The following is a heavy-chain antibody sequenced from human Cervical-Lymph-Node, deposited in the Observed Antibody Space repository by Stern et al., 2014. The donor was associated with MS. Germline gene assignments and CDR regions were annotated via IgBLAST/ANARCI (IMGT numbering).Heavy chain of an antibody. D-gene: IGHD3-10*01. Sequence: QVQLVQSGADVKKPGSAVRVSCKASGGVSWLRQAPGQGLEHMGGIIRPVGTARYAQRFQGRLTITTDTSRNTTYMELRSLRSDDTAVYYCARGTGDNWFDPWGQGTLVSVSS. V-gene: IGHV1-69*06. CDR2: IIRPVGTA. J-gene: IGHJ5*02. CDR3: ARGTGDNWFDP. CDR1: GG.